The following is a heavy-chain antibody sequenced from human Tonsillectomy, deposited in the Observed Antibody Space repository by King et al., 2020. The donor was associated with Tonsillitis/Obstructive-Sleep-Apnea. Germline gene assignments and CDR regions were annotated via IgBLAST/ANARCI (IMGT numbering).Heavy chain of an antibody. CDR3: ARADPSGYGTFDY. Sequence: VQLVESGGGLVKPGGSLRLSCAASGFTFSDYYMNWIRQAPGKGLEWVSYISSSGSCTGYADSVKGRFAISRDNAKNSLYLQMISLRAEDTAVYYCARADPSGYGTFDYWGQGTLVTVSS. V-gene: IGHV3-11*06. CDR2: ISSSGSCT. J-gene: IGHJ4*02. D-gene: IGHD5-12*01. CDR1: GFTFSDYY.